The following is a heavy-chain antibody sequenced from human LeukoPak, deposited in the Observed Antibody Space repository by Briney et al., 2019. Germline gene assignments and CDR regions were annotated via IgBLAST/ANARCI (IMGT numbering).Heavy chain of an antibody. CDR2: ISYSGST. Sequence: PSETLSLTCTVSGGSIGSYYWSWIRQPPGKGLEWIGHISYSGSTNYNPSLKRRVTISVDTSKNQFCLKLSSVTAADTAVYYCARGGSGYALNWFDPWGQETLVTVPS. CDR3: ARGGSGYALNWFDP. CDR1: GGSIGSYY. D-gene: IGHD5-12*01. J-gene: IGHJ5*02. V-gene: IGHV4-59*01.